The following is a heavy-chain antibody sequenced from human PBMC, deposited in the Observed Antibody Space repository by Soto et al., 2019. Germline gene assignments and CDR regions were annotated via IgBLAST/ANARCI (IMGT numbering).Heavy chain of an antibody. J-gene: IGHJ6*02. CDR2: IIPIFGTA. Sequence: QVQLVQSGAEVKKPGSSVKVSCKASGGTFSSYAISWVRQAPGQGLEWMGGIIPIFGTANYAQKFQGRVTITADESTSTAYMELSSLRSEDTAVYYCARGMIVVVPADMGLYYYYYGMDVWGPGTTVTVSS. CDR1: GGTFSSYA. CDR3: ARGMIVVVPADMGLYYYYYGMDV. V-gene: IGHV1-69*01. D-gene: IGHD2-2*01.